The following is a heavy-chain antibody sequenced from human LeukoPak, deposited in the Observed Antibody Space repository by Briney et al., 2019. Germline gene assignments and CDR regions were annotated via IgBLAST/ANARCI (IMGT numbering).Heavy chain of an antibody. CDR1: GFTFSNYS. J-gene: IGHJ4*02. Sequence: GGSLRLSCAASGFTFSNYSINWVRQAPGKGLEWVSSISSSSNYIYYADSVKGRFTISRDNAKRSLYLQINSLRAEDTALYYCAREACTGGSCYLDYWGQGTLVTVSS. D-gene: IGHD2-15*01. CDR2: ISSSSNYI. CDR3: AREACTGGSCYLDY. V-gene: IGHV3-21*01.